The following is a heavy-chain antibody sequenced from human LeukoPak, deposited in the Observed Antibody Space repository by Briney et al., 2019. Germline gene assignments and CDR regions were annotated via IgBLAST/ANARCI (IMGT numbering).Heavy chain of an antibody. J-gene: IGHJ3*02. Sequence: GASVKVSCKASGVTFGSYDFTFTSYAISWVRQAPGQGLEWMGGIIPIYGRANYPQKFQGRVTITADESTRTVTMQLSSLRSDDTAVYYCAGFFYDNSNDAFDIWGQGTVVTVS. CDR1: GVTFGSYDFTFTSYA. CDR2: IIPIYGRA. CDR3: AGFFYDNSNDAFDI. V-gene: IGHV1-69*13. D-gene: IGHD3-22*01.